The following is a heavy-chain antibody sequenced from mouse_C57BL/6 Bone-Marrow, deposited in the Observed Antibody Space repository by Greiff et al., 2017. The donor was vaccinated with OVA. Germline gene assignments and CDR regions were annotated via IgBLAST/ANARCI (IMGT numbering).Heavy chain of an antibody. CDR3: GRPGDCYYIYSFDY. D-gene: IGHD2-3*01. J-gene: IGHJ2*01. Sequence: EVQRVESGGGLVKPGGSLKLSCAASGFTFSDYGMHWVRQAPEKGLEWVAYISSGSSTIYYADTVKGRFTISRDNAKNTLFLQMTSLRSEDTAMYYCGRPGDCYYIYSFDYWGQGTTLTVSS. CDR1: GFTFSDYG. CDR2: ISSGSSTI. V-gene: IGHV5-17*01.